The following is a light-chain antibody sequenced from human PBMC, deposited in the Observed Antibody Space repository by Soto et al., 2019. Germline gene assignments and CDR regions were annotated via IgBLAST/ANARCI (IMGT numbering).Light chain of an antibody. CDR3: MQSSQLRT. V-gene: IGKV2-24*01. J-gene: IGKJ1*01. CDR2: QIS. CDR1: ESLLHSGGNTY. Sequence: DIVLTQSPLSLPVTLGQPASLSCRSSESLLHSGGNTYLSWLHQRPGQPPRLLIYQISERLSGDPDRFSGSGAGTNFTLSISRVEAEDVGIFFCMQSSQLRTLGQGTKVDIK.